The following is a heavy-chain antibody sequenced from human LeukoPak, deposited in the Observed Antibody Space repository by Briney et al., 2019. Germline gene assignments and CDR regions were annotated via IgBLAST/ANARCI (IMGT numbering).Heavy chain of an antibody. CDR3: ARDHSGSYQRAFDI. Sequence: PGGSLRFSFAASAFTVISNSLSWVGRAPGKGLDWVSVIYGGGSTNYADSVKGRFTISRDNSKNTLYLQMNSLRAEDTAVYYCARDHSGSYQRAFDIWGQGTMVTVSS. J-gene: IGHJ3*02. V-gene: IGHV3-66*02. D-gene: IGHD1-26*01. CDR2: IYGGGST. CDR1: AFTVISNS.